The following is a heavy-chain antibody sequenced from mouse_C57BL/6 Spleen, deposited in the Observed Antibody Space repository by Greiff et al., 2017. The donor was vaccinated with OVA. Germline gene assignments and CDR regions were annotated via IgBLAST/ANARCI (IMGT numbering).Heavy chain of an antibody. CDR3: ARWKRAAELGGEFYAMDY. CDR1: GYTFTSYW. V-gene: IGHV1-52*01. Sequence: QVQLQQSGAELVRPGSSVKLSCKASGYTFTSYWMHWVKQRPIQGLEWIGNIDPSDSETHYNQKFKDKATLTVDKSSSTAYMQLSSLTSEDSAVYYCARWKRAAELGGEFYAMDYWGQGTSVTVSS. J-gene: IGHJ4*01. CDR2: IDPSDSET. D-gene: IGHD4-1*01.